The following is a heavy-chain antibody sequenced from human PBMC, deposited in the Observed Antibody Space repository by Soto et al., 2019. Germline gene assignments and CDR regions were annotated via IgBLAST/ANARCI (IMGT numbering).Heavy chain of an antibody. CDR3: ARERHDYYDSSGYLDY. CDR1: GGSISSGGYY. Sequence: PSETLSLTCTVSGGSISSGGYYWSWIRQHPGKGLEWIEYIYYSGSTYYSPSLKSRVTISVDTSKNQFSLKLSSVTAADTAVYYCARERHDYYDSSGYLDYWGQGTLVTVSS. V-gene: IGHV4-31*03. J-gene: IGHJ4*02. CDR2: IYYSGST. D-gene: IGHD3-22*01.